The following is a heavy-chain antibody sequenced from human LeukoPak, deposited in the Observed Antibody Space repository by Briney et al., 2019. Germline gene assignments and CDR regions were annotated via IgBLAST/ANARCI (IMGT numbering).Heavy chain of an antibody. CDR3: ARASLRGYYDSSGYYVGAEFDY. D-gene: IGHD3-22*01. J-gene: IGHJ4*02. CDR1: GGSISSSSYY. V-gene: IGHV4-39*07. CDR2: VYYTGTT. Sequence: SETLSLTCTVSGGSISSSSYYWGWIRQPPGKGLEWLGNVYYTGTTYYNPSLKSRVTISLDTSKNQFSLKLSSVTAVDTAVYYCARASLRGYYDSSGYYVGAEFDYWGQGTLVTVSS.